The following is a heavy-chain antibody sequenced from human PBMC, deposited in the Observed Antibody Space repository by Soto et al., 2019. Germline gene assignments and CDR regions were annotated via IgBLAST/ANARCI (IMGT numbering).Heavy chain of an antibody. CDR1: KYSIIDYY. CDR3: AREDYNWNDYYYYGMDV. V-gene: IGHV1-2*02. Sequence: QVQLVQSGAEGRKPGASVQVSCKASKYSIIDYYIHWVRQAPGQGLEWMGWIKSNSGVTKYAQQLRGRVTMTRDASISTAYMERSRLTSDDTAVYYCAREDYNWNDYYYYGMDVWGQGTTVIVSS. CDR2: IKSNSGVT. J-gene: IGHJ6*02. D-gene: IGHD1-1*01.